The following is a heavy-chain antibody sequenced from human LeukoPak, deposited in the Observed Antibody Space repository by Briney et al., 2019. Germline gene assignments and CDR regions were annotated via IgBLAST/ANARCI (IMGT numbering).Heavy chain of an antibody. CDR1: GGSISSSSYY. CDR3: ARDRGQDRNWFDP. V-gene: IGHV4-39*07. Sequence: SETLSLTCTVSGGSISSSSYYWGWVRQPPGKGLEWIGSIYYSGSTYYNPSLKSRVTISVDTSKNQFSLKLSSVTAADTAVYYCARDRGQDRNWFDPWGQGTLVTVSS. D-gene: IGHD3-10*01. CDR2: IYYSGST. J-gene: IGHJ5*02.